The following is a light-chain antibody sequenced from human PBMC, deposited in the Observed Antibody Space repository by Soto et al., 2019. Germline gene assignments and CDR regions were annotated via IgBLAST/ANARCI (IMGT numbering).Light chain of an antibody. J-gene: IGKJ1*01. CDR2: DAS. Sequence: DIQTTQSPSTLSASVGDRVTISCRASQTISNWLAWYQQKPGKAPKLLIYDASSLESGVPSRFSGSGSGTEFTLTISSLQPEDFATYYCQKYNSFWTFGQGTKVEIK. V-gene: IGKV1-5*01. CDR1: QTISNW. CDR3: QKYNSFWT.